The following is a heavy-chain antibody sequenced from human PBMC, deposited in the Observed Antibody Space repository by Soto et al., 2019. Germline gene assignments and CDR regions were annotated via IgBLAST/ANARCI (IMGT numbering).Heavy chain of an antibody. D-gene: IGHD3-22*01. CDR2: IYHSGST. CDR3: ARDTYYYDSSGYTWFDP. V-gene: IGHV4-30-2*01. CDR1: GGSISSGGYS. Sequence: TSETLSLTCAVSGGSISSGGYSWSWIRQPPGKGLEWIGYIYHSGSTYYNPSLKSRVTISVDRSKNQFSLKLSSVTAADTAVYYCARDTYYYDSSGYTWFDPWGQGTLVTSPQ. J-gene: IGHJ5*02.